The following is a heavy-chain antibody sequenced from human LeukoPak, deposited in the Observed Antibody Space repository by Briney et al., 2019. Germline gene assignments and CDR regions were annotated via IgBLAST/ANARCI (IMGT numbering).Heavy chain of an antibody. J-gene: IGHJ4*02. V-gene: IGHV3-73*01. CDR1: GFTFSGSA. CDR3: TRQRDYGGNWNFDY. D-gene: IGHD4-23*01. CDR2: RSQSNSYAT. Sequence: GGSLRLSCAASGFTFSGSAMHWVRQASGKGLEWIGRRSQSNSYATAYAASVKGRFTISRYDSNNTAYLQMNSLKTEDTAVYYCTRQRDYGGNWNFDYWGQGTLVTVSS.